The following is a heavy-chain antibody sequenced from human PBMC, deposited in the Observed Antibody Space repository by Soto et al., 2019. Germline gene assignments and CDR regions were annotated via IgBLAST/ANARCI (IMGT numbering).Heavy chain of an antibody. CDR1: GFTFSSYA. CDR2: ISGSGYRT. CDR3: AKDRRVVVPDHWFDP. J-gene: IGHJ5*02. V-gene: IGHV3-23*01. D-gene: IGHD2-2*01. Sequence: EVQLLESGGGLVQPGGSLRLSCAASGFTFSSYAMSWVRQAPGKGLEWVSGISGSGYRTYYANSVKGRFTISRHNPKNTLNLQMNSPRAEDTAVYYCAKDRRVVVPDHWFDPWGQGTLVTVSS.